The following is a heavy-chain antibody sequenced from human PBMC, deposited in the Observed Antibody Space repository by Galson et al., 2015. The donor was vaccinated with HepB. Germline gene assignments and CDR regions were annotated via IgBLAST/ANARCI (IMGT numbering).Heavy chain of an antibody. J-gene: IGHJ4*02. CDR1: GGTFSSYT. CDR2: IIPILGIA. V-gene: IGHV1-69*02. D-gene: IGHD5-12*01. Sequence: SVKVSCKASGGTFSSYTISWVRQAPGQGLEWMGRIIPILGIANYAQKFQGRVTITADKSTSTAYMELSSLRSEDTAVYYCARGRSDYDPFDYWGQGTLVTVSS. CDR3: ARGRSDYDPFDY.